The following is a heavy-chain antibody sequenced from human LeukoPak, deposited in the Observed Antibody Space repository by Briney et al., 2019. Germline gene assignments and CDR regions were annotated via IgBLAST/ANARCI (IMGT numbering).Heavy chain of an antibody. J-gene: IGHJ3*01. CDR1: GYTFSDYY. CDR2: INPNDGGT. V-gene: IGHV1-2*02. Sequence: ASVKVSCKASGYTFSDYYIHWVRQAPGQGLEWMGWINPNDGGTNSAQKFQGRVTMTGDTSITTAYMELSSLTSDDTAVYYCARDPHGSDFWGQGTMVTVSP. CDR3: ARDPHGSDF.